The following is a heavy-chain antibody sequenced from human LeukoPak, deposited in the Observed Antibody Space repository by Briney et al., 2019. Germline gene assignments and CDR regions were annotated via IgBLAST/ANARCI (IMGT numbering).Heavy chain of an antibody. CDR3: ARDRETYYDILTGYYTLGDAFDI. V-gene: IGHV3-74*01. J-gene: IGHJ3*02. Sequence: GGSLRLSCAASGFTFSTYWMHWVRQAPGKVLVWVSRINRDGSSTSYANSVKGRFTISRDNAKNTLYLQMNSLRAEDTAVYYCARDRETYYDILTGYYTLGDAFDIWGQGTMVTVSS. CDR1: GFTFSTYW. CDR2: INRDGSST. D-gene: IGHD3-9*01.